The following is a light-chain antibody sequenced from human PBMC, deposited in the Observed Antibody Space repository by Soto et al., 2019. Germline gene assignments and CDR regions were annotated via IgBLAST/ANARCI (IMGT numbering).Light chain of an antibody. CDR2: AAS. Sequence: EIVLTQSPYTLSLSPGESATLSCRASQSVRSSYLAWYQQTPGQTPRLLIYAASSRATGIRDRFSGSGSGTDFSLTISRLEAEDFAVYYCQQYGSSPRTFGQGTKVEIK. J-gene: IGKJ1*01. V-gene: IGKV3-20*01. CDR3: QQYGSSPRT. CDR1: QSVRSSY.